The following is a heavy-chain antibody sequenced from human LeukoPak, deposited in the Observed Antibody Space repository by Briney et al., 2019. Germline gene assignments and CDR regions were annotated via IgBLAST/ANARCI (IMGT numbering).Heavy chain of an antibody. Sequence: GESLKISCKGSGYSFTSYWIGWVRQLPGKGLEWMGIIYPGDSDTRYSPSFQGQVTISADKSISTAYLQWSSLKASDTAMYYCARHRGGAGFLEWLGFDPWGQGTLVTVSS. CDR3: ARHRGGAGFLEWLGFDP. CDR1: GYSFTSYW. J-gene: IGHJ5*02. CDR2: IYPGDSDT. V-gene: IGHV5-51*01. D-gene: IGHD3-3*01.